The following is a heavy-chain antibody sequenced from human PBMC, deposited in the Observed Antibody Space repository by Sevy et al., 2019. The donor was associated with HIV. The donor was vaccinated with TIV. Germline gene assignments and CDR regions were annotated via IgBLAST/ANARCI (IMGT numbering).Heavy chain of an antibody. D-gene: IGHD2-21*02. CDR3: ARCAGGDCYY. CDR1: GFTFSDYG. J-gene: IGHJ4*02. CDR2: ISSSSGDAI. Sequence: GGSLRLSCAASGFTFSDYGMNWVRQAPGKGLEWVSYISSSSGDAIYYTDTVKGRFTISRDNAKNSLYLQMNSLRAEDTAVYYCARCAGGDCYYWGQGTLVTVSS. V-gene: IGHV3-48*01.